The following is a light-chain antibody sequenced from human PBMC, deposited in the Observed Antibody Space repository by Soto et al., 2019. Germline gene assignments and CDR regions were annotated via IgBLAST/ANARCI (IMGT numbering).Light chain of an antibody. J-gene: IGKJ1*01. CDR2: GAS. Sequence: IGLAQPPGTLSLSPRERTPLSSTPRQSVSSSYLAWYQQKPGQAPRLLIYGASRRASGIPDRFSGSGSGPEFTLTISRLQPADFGTYYCQHYNSYSEAFGQGTKVDIK. CDR1: QSVSSSY. V-gene: IGKV3-20*01. CDR3: QHYNSYSEA.